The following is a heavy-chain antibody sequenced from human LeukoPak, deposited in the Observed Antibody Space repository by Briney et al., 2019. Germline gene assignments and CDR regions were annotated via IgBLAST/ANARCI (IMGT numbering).Heavy chain of an antibody. J-gene: IGHJ4*02. D-gene: IGHD3-3*01. CDR3: AREYYDFWSGNYSPDY. CDR1: GYTFTGYY. CDR2: INPNSGGT. Sequence: ASVKVSCKASGYTFTGYYMHWVRQAPGQGLEWMGWINPNSGGTNYAQKFQGRVTMTRDTSISTAYMELSRLRSDDTAVYYCAREYYDFWSGNYSPDYWGQGTLVTVSS. V-gene: IGHV1-2*02.